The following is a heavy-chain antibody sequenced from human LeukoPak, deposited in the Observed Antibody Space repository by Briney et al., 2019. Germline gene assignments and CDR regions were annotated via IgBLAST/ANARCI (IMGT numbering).Heavy chain of an antibody. CDR1: GYTLTELS. V-gene: IGHV1-24*01. J-gene: IGHJ4*02. D-gene: IGHD4-17*01. CDR3: ATGGEDGDYTFDY. Sequence: ASVAVSCKVSGYTLTELSMHWVRQAPGKGLEWMGGFDPEDGETIYAQKFQGRVTMTEDTSTDTAYMELSSLRSEDTAVYYCATGGEDGDYTFDYRGQGTLGTVSS. CDR2: FDPEDGET.